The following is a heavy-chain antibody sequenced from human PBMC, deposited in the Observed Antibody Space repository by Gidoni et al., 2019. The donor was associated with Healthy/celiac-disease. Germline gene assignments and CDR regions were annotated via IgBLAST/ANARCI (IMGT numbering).Heavy chain of an antibody. CDR1: GFPFSRYG. V-gene: IGHV3-30*18. J-gene: IGHJ4*02. D-gene: IGHD3-10*01. Sequence: VPLVDSGGGVFQPGRSLRLSRAASGFPFSRYGMHWVRQAPGKGLAWVAVISYDGSNKYYADSVKGRFTISRDNSKNTLYLQMNSLRAEDTAVYYCAKTLSPGSYSAAFDYWGQGTLVTVSS. CDR2: ISYDGSNK. CDR3: AKTLSPGSYSAAFDY.